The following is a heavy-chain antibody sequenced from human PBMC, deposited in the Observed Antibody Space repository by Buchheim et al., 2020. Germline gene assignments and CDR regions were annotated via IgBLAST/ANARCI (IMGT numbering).Heavy chain of an antibody. D-gene: IGHD5-18*01. V-gene: IGHV3-48*02. CDR2: ISGSSRTI. CDR3: AREDTAMDKFDY. CDR1: GFTFSSYS. J-gene: IGHJ4*02. Sequence: EVHLVESGGGLVQPGGSLRLSCAASGFTFSSYSMNWVRQAPGKGLEWVSYISGSSRTIYYADSVKGRFTISRDNAKTSLYLQMNSLRDEDTAIYYCAREDTAMDKFDYRGQGTL.